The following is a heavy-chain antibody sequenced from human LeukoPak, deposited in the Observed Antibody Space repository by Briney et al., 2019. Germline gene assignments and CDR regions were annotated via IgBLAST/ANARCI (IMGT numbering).Heavy chain of an antibody. V-gene: IGHV4-59*08. CDR3: ARSIAAANIFDY. J-gene: IGHJ4*02. CDR2: IYYSGST. D-gene: IGHD6-13*01. Sequence: SETLSLTCTVSGGSISSYYWSWIRQPPGKGLEWIGYIYYSGSTNYNPSLKSRVTISVDTSKNQFSLKLSSVTAADTAVYYCARSIAAANIFDYGGKETLVTVS. CDR1: GGSISSYY.